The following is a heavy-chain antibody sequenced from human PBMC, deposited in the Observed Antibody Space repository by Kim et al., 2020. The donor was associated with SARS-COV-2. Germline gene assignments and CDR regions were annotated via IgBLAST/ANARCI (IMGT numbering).Heavy chain of an antibody. D-gene: IGHD6-13*01. CDR1: GGSISSSNW. CDR3: ARYFSSSWPLFDY. V-gene: IGHV4-4*02. Sequence: SETLSLTCAVSGGSISSSNWWSWVRQPPGKGLEWIGEIYHSGSTNYNPSLKSRVTISVDKSKNQFSLKLSSVTAADTAVYYCARYFSSSWPLFDYWGQGTLVTVSS. CDR2: IYHSGST. J-gene: IGHJ4*02.